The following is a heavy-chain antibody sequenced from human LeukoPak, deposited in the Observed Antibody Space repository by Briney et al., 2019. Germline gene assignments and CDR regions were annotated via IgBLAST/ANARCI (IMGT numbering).Heavy chain of an antibody. CDR1: GYTFTSYD. CDR2: MNPNSGNT. CDR3: ARGPYCSSTSCYRRGAFDI. V-gene: IGHV1-8*01. D-gene: IGHD2-2*02. Sequence: ASVKVSCKASGYTFTSYDINWVRQATGQGLEWMGWMNPNSGNTGYAQKFQGRVTMTRNTSISTAYMELSSLRSEDTAVYYCARGPYCSSTSCYRRGAFDIWGQGTMVTVSS. J-gene: IGHJ3*02.